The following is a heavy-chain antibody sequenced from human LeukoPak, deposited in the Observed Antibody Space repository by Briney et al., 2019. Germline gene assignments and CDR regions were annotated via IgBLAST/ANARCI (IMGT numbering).Heavy chain of an antibody. CDR1: GGSFNSGGYY. V-gene: IGHV4-31*03. CDR3: ARIAAARTEKDY. Sequence: SQTLSLTCTVSGGSFNSGGYYWSWIRQHPGKGLEWIGYIFYSGSTYYNPSLKSRLTISMDTSRNQFSLSLSSVTAEDTAVYYCARIAAARTEKDYWGQGTLVTVSS. J-gene: IGHJ4*02. CDR2: IFYSGST. D-gene: IGHD6-13*01.